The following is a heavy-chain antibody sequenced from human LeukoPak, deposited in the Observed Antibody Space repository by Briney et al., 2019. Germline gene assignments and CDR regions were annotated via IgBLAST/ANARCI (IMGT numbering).Heavy chain of an antibody. Sequence: GGSLRLSCAASGCTFSSYAMSWVRQAQVKGLEWFSAISGSGGSTSYPDYVKGRFTISSANCKNTLYLQMNSLRAEDTAVYYCAQNSAAAGTDYWGQGTLVTVSS. CDR1: GCTFSSYA. CDR3: AQNSAAAGTDY. D-gene: IGHD6-19*01. J-gene: IGHJ4*02. CDR2: ISGSGGST. V-gene: IGHV3-23*01.